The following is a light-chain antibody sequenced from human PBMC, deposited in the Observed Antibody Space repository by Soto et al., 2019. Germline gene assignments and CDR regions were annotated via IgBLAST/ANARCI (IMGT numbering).Light chain of an antibody. CDR1: QSIRNN. V-gene: IGKV3-15*01. Sequence: EIVMTQSPATLSVSPGEGVTLFCRASQSIRNNLAWYQQRPGQAPRLLIYGASTRATGVPARFSGSGSGTDLTLTIKSLQSDDSAVYYCQQYNIWPPLTFGGGTAVEIK. J-gene: IGKJ4*01. CDR2: GAS. CDR3: QQYNIWPPLT.